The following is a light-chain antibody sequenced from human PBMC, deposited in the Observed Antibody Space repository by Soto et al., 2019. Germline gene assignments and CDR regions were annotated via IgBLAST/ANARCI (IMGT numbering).Light chain of an antibody. V-gene: IGKV3-11*01. CDR3: HQRSNWPRT. CDR2: NAS. J-gene: IGKJ4*01. CDR1: QSVRTY. Sequence: SFCPERRYTLSCRASQSVRTYLAWYQHKPGQAPRLLISNASDRATGIPARFSGSGSGTDFTLTISSLEADDFAVYYCHQRSNWPRTFGGGTKVDIK.